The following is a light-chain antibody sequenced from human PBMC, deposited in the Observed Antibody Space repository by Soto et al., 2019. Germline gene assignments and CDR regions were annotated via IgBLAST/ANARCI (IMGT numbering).Light chain of an antibody. CDR3: QQYYGTPPRT. CDR1: QSVLYSSNNNNY. Sequence: DIVMTQSPDSLAVSLGERATINCKSSQSVLYSSNNNNYLAWYQHKPGQPPKLLIYGACIRESGVPDRFSGSGSGTDFTLTISSLQAEDVAVYYCQQYYGTPPRTFGQGTKVEIK. CDR2: GAC. V-gene: IGKV4-1*01. J-gene: IGKJ1*01.